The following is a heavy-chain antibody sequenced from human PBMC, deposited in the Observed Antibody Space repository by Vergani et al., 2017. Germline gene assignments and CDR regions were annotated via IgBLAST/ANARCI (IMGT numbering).Heavy chain of an antibody. D-gene: IGHD1-26*01. Sequence: QVQLVESGGGVVQPGRSLRLSCAASGFTFSSYGMHWVRQAPGKGLEWVAVISYDGSNKYYADSVKGRFTLSRDNSKNTLYLQMNSLRAEDTAVYYCAKLPLIVGAYDAFNSWGQGTMVTVSS. V-gene: IGHV3-30*18. J-gene: IGHJ3*02. CDR3: AKLPLIVGAYDAFNS. CDR2: ISYDGSNK. CDR1: GFTFSSYG.